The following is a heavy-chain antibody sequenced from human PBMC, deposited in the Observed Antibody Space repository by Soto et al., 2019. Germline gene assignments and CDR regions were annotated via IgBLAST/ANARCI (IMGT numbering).Heavy chain of an antibody. V-gene: IGHV3-23*01. CDR1: EFTFSSYG. J-gene: IGHJ3*02. CDR3: AKASSGLIRGAFDI. CDR2: ISSSGGST. D-gene: IGHD6-19*01. Sequence: GGSLRLSCAASEFTFSSYGMTWVRQAPGKGLEWVSTISSSGGSTYSADSVRGRFTISRDNSKNTLYLQMNSLRGEDTAVYYCAKASSGLIRGAFDIWGQGTMVTVSS.